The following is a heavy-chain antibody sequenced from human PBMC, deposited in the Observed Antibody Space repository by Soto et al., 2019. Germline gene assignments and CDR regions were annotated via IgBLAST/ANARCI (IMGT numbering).Heavy chain of an antibody. D-gene: IGHD2-15*01. CDR2: INPSSSHI. J-gene: IGHJ3*01. Sequence: EVQLVESGGGLVMPGGSLRLSCAASGFTFSTYHMNWVGQAPGKGLEWVSSINPSSSHIYYADSVRGRFTISRDNSKNSMDLQMNSLRTEDAAVYYCARGYCGGGGCYLRRDAIDVWGQGTMVTVSS. CDR3: ARGYCGGGGCYLRRDAIDV. CDR1: GFTFSTYH. V-gene: IGHV3-21*01.